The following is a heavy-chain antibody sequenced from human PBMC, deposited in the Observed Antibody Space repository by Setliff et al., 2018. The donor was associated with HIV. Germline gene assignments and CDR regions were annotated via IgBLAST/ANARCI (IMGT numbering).Heavy chain of an antibody. CDR2: IYYSGNT. V-gene: IGHV4-31*03. Sequence: TSETLSLTCTVSGDSIRSGGYYWSWIRQHPGKGLEWIGYIYYSGNTYYNPSLKSRATISLDTSKNQFSLKLSSVTAADTAVYYCARANSIKGYSYGPDAFDIWGQGTMVTVSS. CDR1: GDSIRSGGYY. D-gene: IGHD5-18*01. J-gene: IGHJ3*02. CDR3: ARANSIKGYSYGPDAFDI.